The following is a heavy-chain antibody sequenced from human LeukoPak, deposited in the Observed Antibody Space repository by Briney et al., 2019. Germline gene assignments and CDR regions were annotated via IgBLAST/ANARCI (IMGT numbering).Heavy chain of an antibody. D-gene: IGHD5-18*01. J-gene: IGHJ4*02. CDR3: ARDPNIYTAMVPYYFDY. V-gene: IGHV1-3*01. Sequence: ASVKVSCKASGYTFTSYAMHWVRQAPGQRLEWMGWINAGNGNTKYSQKFQGRVTITRDTSASTAYMELSGLRSEDTAVYYCARDPNIYTAMVPYYFDYWGQGTLVTVSS. CDR2: INAGNGNT. CDR1: GYTFTSYA.